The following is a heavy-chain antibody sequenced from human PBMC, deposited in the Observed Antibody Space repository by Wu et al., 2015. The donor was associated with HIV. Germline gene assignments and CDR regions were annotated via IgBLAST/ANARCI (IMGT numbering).Heavy chain of an antibody. J-gene: IGHJ6*03. D-gene: IGHD2-2*01. CDR1: GYTFTSYG. CDR2: ISAYNGNT. Sequence: QVQLVQSGAEVKKPGASVKVSCKASGYTFTSYGISWVRQAPGQGLEWMGWISAYNGNTNYAQKFQGRVTMTTDTSTSTAYMELRSLRSDDTAVYYCARDAYCSSTSCMDYYYMDVWGKGTTVTVSS. V-gene: IGHV1-18*01. CDR3: ARDAYCSSTSCMDYYYMDV.